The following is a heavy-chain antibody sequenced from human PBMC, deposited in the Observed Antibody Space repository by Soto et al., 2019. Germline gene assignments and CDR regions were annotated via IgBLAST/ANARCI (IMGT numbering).Heavy chain of an antibody. CDR1: GFTFSSYG. V-gene: IGHV3-30*18. D-gene: IGHD3-3*01. J-gene: IGHJ6*02. CDR3: AKDYQPSGITIFGVVPDYYYYGMDV. CDR2: ISYDGSNK. Sequence: PGGSLRLSCAASGFTFSSYGMHWVRQAPGKGLEWVAVISYDGSNKYYADSVKGRFTISRDNSKNTLYLQMNSLRAEDAAVYYCAKDYQPSGITIFGVVPDYYYYGMDVWGQGTTVTVS.